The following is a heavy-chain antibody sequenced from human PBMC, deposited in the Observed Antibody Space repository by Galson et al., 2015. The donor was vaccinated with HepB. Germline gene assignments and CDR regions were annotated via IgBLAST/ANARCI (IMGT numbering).Heavy chain of an antibody. CDR2: ISYDGSNK. Sequence: SLRLSCAASGFTFSSYGMHWVRQAPGKGLEWVAVISYDGSNKYYADSVKGRFTISRDNSKNTLYLQMNSLRAEDTAVYYCATPGGSYSFDYWGQGTLVTVSS. D-gene: IGHD1-26*01. J-gene: IGHJ4*02. CDR3: ATPGGSYSFDY. CDR1: GFTFSSYG. V-gene: IGHV3-30*03.